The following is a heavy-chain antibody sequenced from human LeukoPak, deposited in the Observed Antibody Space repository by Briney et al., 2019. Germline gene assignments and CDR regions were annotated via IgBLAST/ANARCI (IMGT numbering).Heavy chain of an antibody. CDR1: RLTVSSNY. CDR2: ISIISSYI. J-gene: IGHJ6*03. Sequence: GGSLRLSCAPSRLTVSSNYMSWVRQAPGKGREWVSSISIISSYIYDAESVKGRFTISRDNAKNSLYLQMNRRRAEDTAVYYCARDQTRWSIVRGVDYYYMDVWGKGTTVTISS. D-gene: IGHD3-10*01. CDR3: ARDQTRWSIVRGVDYYYMDV. V-gene: IGHV3-21*01.